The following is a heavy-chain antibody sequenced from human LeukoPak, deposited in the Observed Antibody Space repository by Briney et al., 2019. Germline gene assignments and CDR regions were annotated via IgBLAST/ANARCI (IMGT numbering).Heavy chain of an antibody. CDR2: ISSSSSTI. J-gene: IGHJ4*02. V-gene: IGHV3-48*01. CDR1: GFTFSSYS. CDR3: AKDTVAGIRVYGYFHY. D-gene: IGHD6-19*01. Sequence: GGSLRLSCAASGFTFSSYSMDGGRQGPGKGREWVSYISSSSSTIYYAGSVKGRFTISRDNSKNTLYLQMNSLRAEDTAVYYCAKDTVAGIRVYGYFHYGRQGTRVSVS.